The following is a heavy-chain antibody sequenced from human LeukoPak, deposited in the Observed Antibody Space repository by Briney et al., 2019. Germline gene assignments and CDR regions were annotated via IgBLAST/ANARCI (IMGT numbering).Heavy chain of an antibody. J-gene: IGHJ4*02. CDR1: GYTFTSYD. Sequence: GASVKVSCKASGYTFTSYDISWVRQAPGQGLEWMGGIIPIFGTANYAQKFQGRVTITADESTSTAYMELSSLRSEDTAVYYCARRPYGPRLYYFDYWGQGTLVTVSS. CDR3: ARRPYGPRLYYFDY. D-gene: IGHD3-10*01. CDR2: IIPIFGTA. V-gene: IGHV1-69*13.